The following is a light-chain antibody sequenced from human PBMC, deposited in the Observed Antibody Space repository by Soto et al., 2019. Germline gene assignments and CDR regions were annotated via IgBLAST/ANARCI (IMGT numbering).Light chain of an antibody. CDR1: EDIRSY. V-gene: IGKV1-39*01. CDR2: SVS. CDR3: QQSYSTPPIT. Sequence: DIQMTQSPSSLSASVGDRVTITCRASEDIRSYLNWYQQKPGKAPKLLIYSVSSLQGGVPSRFSGSVSGTDFTLTISSLQPEDFATYYCQQSYSTPPITFGQGTRLEIK. J-gene: IGKJ5*01.